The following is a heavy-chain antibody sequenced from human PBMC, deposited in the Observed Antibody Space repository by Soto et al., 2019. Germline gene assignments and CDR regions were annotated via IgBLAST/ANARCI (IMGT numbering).Heavy chain of an antibody. CDR3: ARAGYSSSWYSVDY. D-gene: IGHD6-13*01. CDR2: IYYSGST. Sequence: PSETLSLTCTVSGGSISSGGYYWSWIRQHPGKGLEWIGYIYYSGSTYYNPSLKSRVTISVDTSKNQFSLKLSSVTAADTAVYYCARAGYSSSWYSVDYWGQGTLVTVSS. CDR1: GGSISSGGYY. J-gene: IGHJ4*02. V-gene: IGHV4-31*03.